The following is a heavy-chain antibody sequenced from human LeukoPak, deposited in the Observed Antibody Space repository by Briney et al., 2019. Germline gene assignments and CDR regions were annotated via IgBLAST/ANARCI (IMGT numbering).Heavy chain of an antibody. D-gene: IGHD6-6*01. Sequence: SETLSLTCTVSGGSISSSSYYWGWIRQPPVKGLEWIGSIYYSGSTYYNPSLKSRVTISVDTSKNQFSLKLSSVTAADTAVYYCARDLSGGSSLGWFDPWGQGTLVTVSS. CDR1: GGSISSSSYY. CDR2: IYYSGST. V-gene: IGHV4-39*07. J-gene: IGHJ5*02. CDR3: ARDLSGGSSLGWFDP.